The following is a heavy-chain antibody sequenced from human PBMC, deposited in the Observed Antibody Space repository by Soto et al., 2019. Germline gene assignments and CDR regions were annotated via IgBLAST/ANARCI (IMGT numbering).Heavy chain of an antibody. V-gene: IGHV3-30-3*01. Sequence: QVRLVESGGGVVQPGRSLRLSCTASGFSFSSYAMYWFRQPPGKGLEWVAVISKDGINKNYADSVKGRVTVSRDNANYSLDLQLNSLRGEDTAMYYCARDMYTSDYFVKWFETWGQGTLVTVSS. CDR2: ISKDGINK. D-gene: IGHD6-19*01. J-gene: IGHJ5*02. CDR1: GFSFSSYA. CDR3: ARDMYTSDYFVKWFET.